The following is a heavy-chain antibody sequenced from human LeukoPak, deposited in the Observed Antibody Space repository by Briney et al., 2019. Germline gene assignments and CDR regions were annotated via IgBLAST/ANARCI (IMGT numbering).Heavy chain of an antibody. D-gene: IGHD5-18*01. Sequence: EASVKVSCKASGYTFTNYAIHWVRQAPGQRLEWMGWMNPNSGNTGYAQKFQGRVTMTRNTSISTAYMELSSLRSEDTAVYYCARGLDVVYSYGYVYWGQGTLVTVSS. CDR3: ARGLDVVYSYGYVY. CDR1: GYTFTNYA. CDR2: MNPNSGNT. J-gene: IGHJ4*02. V-gene: IGHV1-8*01.